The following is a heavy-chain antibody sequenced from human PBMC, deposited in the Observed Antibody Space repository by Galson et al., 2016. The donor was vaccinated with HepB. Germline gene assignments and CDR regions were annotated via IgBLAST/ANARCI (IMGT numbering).Heavy chain of an antibody. V-gene: IGHV4-39*01. D-gene: IGHD2-2*01. J-gene: IGHJ4*02. CDR2: IYFSGSA. CDR3: ARLSGIVVEPAALFNFDY. Sequence: SETLSLTCTVSGGSVSSSSYYWGWIRQPPGKGLEWIGNIYFSGSAYYNPSFKSRVTISVDTSNNQFSLNLSSVTAADTATYYCARLSGIVVEPAALFNFDYWGQGTLVTGSS. CDR1: GGSVSSSSYY.